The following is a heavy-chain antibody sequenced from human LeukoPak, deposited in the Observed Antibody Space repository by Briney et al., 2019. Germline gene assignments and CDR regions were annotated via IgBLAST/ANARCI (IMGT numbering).Heavy chain of an antibody. V-gene: IGHV4-59*08. CDR3: ARQNLYNWFDS. J-gene: IGHJ5*01. D-gene: IGHD2-8*01. CDR2: IQGSGST. CDR1: GASISSSY. Sequence: PSETPSLTCAVSGASISSSYWGWIRQSPGKGLEWIGYIQGSGSTDYNPSHKSRAIISLDRSKNDFSLKMSSVTAADTAVYYCARQNLYNWFDSWGQGALVTVSS.